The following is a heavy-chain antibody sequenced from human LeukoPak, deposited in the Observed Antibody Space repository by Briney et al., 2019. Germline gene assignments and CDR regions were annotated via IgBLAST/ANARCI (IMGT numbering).Heavy chain of an antibody. D-gene: IGHD1-1*01. CDR3: ARDSAGTGD. V-gene: IGHV4-38-2*02. J-gene: IGHJ4*02. Sequence: SETLSLICTVSGYSISSGYYWGWIRQPPGKGLEWIGSIYHSGSTYYNPSLKSRVTISVDTSKNQFSLKLSSVTAADTAVYYCARDSAGTGDWGQGTLVTVSS. CDR2: IYHSGST. CDR1: GYSISSGYY.